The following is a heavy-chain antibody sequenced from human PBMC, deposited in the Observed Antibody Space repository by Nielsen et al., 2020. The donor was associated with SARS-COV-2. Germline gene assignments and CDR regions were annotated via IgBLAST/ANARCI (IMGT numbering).Heavy chain of an antibody. D-gene: IGHD2-15*01. CDR2: INSDGSST. Sequence: WIRQPPGKGLVWVSRINSDGSSTSYADSVKGRFTISRDNAKNSLYLQMNSLRAEDTAVYYCAREGVVVAAIVYYYYYMDVWGKGTTVTVSS. V-gene: IGHV3-74*01. CDR3: AREGVVVAAIVYYYYYMDV. J-gene: IGHJ6*03.